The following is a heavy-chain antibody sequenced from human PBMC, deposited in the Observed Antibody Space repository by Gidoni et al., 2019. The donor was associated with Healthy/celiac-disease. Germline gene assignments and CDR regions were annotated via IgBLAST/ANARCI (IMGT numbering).Heavy chain of an antibody. V-gene: IGHV3-49*02. J-gene: IGHJ4*02. Sequence: KGRFTISRDDSKSIAYLQMNSLKTEDTAVYYCTRRGYSYGIDYWGQGTLVTVSS. D-gene: IGHD5-18*01. CDR3: TRRGYSYGIDY.